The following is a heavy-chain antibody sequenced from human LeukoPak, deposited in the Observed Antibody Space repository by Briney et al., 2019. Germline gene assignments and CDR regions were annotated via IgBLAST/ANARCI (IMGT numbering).Heavy chain of an antibody. CDR3: STEGLAYCDGDCYS. V-gene: IGHV3-15*01. Sequence: GGSLRLSCAASGFTFSNAWMSWVRQAPGKGLEWVGHIKSKPDGGTTDYAAPVKGRFTISRDDSKNTLYLQTNTLKTEDTAVYYCSTEGLAYCDGDCYSWGQGTLVTVSS. CDR2: IKSKPDGGTT. J-gene: IGHJ5*02. CDR1: GFTFSNAW. D-gene: IGHD2-21*02.